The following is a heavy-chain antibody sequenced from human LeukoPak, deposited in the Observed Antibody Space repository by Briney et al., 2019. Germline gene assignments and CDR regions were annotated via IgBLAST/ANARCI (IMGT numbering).Heavy chain of an antibody. J-gene: IGHJ6*03. CDR2: IKQDGSEK. CDR3: ARVVSSGWYYMDV. V-gene: IGHV3-7*03. Sequence: PGGSLRLSCAASGFTFSSYWMSWVRQAPGKGLEWVANIKQDGSEKYYVDSMKGRFTISRDNAKNSLYLQMNSLRAEDTALYHCARVVSSGWYYMDVWGKGTTVTVSS. CDR1: GFTFSSYW. D-gene: IGHD6-13*01.